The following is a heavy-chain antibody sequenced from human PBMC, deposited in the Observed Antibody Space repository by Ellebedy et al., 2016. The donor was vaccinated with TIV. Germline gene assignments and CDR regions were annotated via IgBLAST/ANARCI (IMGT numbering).Heavy chain of an antibody. D-gene: IGHD3-10*01. CDR3: ATYHYDSGSPFDY. Sequence: ASVKVSCKTSGYTFSSYGISWVRQAPGQGLEWMGWISVYNGDTYYAQKFQGRVTMTTDTSTSTAYMEARSLRSDDTAVYYCATYHYDSGSPFDYWGQGTLVTVSS. J-gene: IGHJ4*02. CDR2: ISVYNGDT. V-gene: IGHV1-18*04. CDR1: GYTFSSYG.